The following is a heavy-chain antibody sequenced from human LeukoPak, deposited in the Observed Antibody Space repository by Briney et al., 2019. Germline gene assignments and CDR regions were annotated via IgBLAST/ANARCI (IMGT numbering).Heavy chain of an antibody. Sequence: SGGSLRLSCAVSGITLSNYGMSWVRQAPGKGLEWVAGMSDSGGRTNYADSVKGRFTISRDNPKNRLYLQMNSLRAEDTAVYFCARRGVVIRVILVGFHKEAYYFDSWGQGALVTVSS. V-gene: IGHV3-23*01. D-gene: IGHD3-22*01. CDR3: ARRGVVIRVILVGFHKEAYYFDS. CDR2: MSDSGGRT. J-gene: IGHJ4*02. CDR1: GITLSNYG.